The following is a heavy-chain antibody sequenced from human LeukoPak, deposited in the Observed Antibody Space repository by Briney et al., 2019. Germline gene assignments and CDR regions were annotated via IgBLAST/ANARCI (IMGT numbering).Heavy chain of an antibody. CDR2: ISSDGGRT. J-gene: IGHJ4*02. CDR1: GFSFSRFA. CDR3: VKDRSYASTWKVYLARFEY. D-gene: IGHD6-13*01. V-gene: IGHV3-64D*06. Sequence: GGSLRLSCSASGFSFSRFAMDWVRQAPGKGLEFVSTISSDGGRTYYADSVKGRFTISRDNAKNTLYLQMSSLRTEDSAVYYCVKDRSYASTWKVYLARFEYWGQGTLVTVSS.